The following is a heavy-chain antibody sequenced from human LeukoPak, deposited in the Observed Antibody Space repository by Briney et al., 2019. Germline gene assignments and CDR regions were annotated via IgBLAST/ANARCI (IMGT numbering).Heavy chain of an antibody. J-gene: IGHJ4*02. V-gene: IGHV3-74*01. D-gene: IGHD2-15*01. CDR2: INSDGDYT. CDR3: AGGFGGF. Sequence: GGSLRLSCEASGFTFSSYWMHWVRQPPGKGLVWVSRINSDGDYTTYADSVKGRFTISRDNAKYTLYLQMNSLRAEDTAVYYCAGGFGGFWGQGTLVTVSS. CDR1: GFTFSSYW.